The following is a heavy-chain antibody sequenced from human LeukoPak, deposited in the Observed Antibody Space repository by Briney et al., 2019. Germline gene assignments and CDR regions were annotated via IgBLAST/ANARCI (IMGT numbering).Heavy chain of an antibody. CDR2: ISYDGSNK. D-gene: IGHD3-22*01. V-gene: IGHV3-30*04. CDR3: ARDGRTITMIVVVMSFDY. Sequence: GGSLRLSCAASGFTFSSYAMHWVCQAPGKGLEWVAVISYDGSNKYYADSVKGRFTISRDNSKNTLYLQMNSLRAEDTAVYYCARDGRTITMIVVVMSFDYWGQGTLVTVSS. CDR1: GFTFSSYA. J-gene: IGHJ4*02.